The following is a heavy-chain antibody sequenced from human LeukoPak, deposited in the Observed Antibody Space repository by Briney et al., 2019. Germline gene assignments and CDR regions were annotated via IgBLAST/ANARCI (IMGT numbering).Heavy chain of an antibody. D-gene: IGHD2-8*01. CDR3: ASSIGV. Sequence: SETLSLTCTGSGDSISSGSYYCSWIRQPAGKGLEWIGRIYTSGSTNYSPSLKSRVTISVDTSKNQFSLKLSSVTAADTAVYYCASSIGVWGQGTLVTVSS. J-gene: IGHJ4*02. V-gene: IGHV4-61*02. CDR2: IYTSGST. CDR1: GDSISSGSYY.